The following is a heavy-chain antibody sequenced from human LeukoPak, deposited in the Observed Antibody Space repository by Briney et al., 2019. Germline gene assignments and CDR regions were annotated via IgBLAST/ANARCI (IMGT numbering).Heavy chain of an antibody. D-gene: IGHD1-26*01. V-gene: IGHV3-49*04. CDR1: VFTLWVYA. Sequence: GGSLRLSCTASVFTLWVYAMSWVRQAPGKGGEWVGFIRSKAYGGTTEYAASVKGRFTISRDDSKSIAYLQMNSLKTEDTAAYYCTRGGGSYYWGQGTLVTVSS. CDR3: TRGGGSYY. J-gene: IGHJ4*02. CDR2: IRSKAYGGTT.